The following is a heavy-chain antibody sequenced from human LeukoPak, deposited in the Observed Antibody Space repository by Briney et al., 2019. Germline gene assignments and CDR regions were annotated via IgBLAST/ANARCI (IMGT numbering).Heavy chain of an antibody. CDR3: ARSYGYSSSWYGSDWFDP. CDR1: GGSFSGYY. Sequence: MSSETLSLTCAVYGGSFSGYYWSWIRQPPGKGLEWIGEINHSGSTNYNPSLKSRVTISVDTSKNQLSLKLSSVTAADTAVYYCARSYGYSSSWYGSDWFDPWGQGTLVTVSS. D-gene: IGHD6-13*01. V-gene: IGHV4-34*01. CDR2: INHSGST. J-gene: IGHJ5*02.